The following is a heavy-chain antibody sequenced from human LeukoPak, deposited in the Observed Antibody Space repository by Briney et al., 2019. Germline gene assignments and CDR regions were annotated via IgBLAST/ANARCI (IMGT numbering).Heavy chain of an antibody. Sequence: SVKVSCKASGGTFSSYAISWVRLAPGQGLEWMGGIIPIFGTANYAQKFQGRVTITTDESTSTAYMELSSLRSEDTAVYYCARGIVGAAGAFDIWGQGTMVTVSS. J-gene: IGHJ3*02. CDR1: GGTFSSYA. V-gene: IGHV1-69*05. CDR3: ARGIVGAAGAFDI. CDR2: IIPIFGTA. D-gene: IGHD1-26*01.